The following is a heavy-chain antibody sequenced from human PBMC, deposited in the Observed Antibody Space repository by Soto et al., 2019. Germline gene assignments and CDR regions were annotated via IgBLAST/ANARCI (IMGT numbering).Heavy chain of an antibody. V-gene: IGHV4-34*01. CDR2: INHSGST. CDR3: ARRPSRYFDWLLEAYFDY. CDR1: GGSFSGYY. D-gene: IGHD3-9*01. J-gene: IGHJ4*02. Sequence: SETLSLTCAVYGGSFSGYYWSWIRQPPGKGLEWIGEINHSGSTNYNPSLKSRVTISVDTSKNQFSLKLSSVTAADTAVYYCARRPSRYFDWLLEAYFDYWGQGTLVTVSS.